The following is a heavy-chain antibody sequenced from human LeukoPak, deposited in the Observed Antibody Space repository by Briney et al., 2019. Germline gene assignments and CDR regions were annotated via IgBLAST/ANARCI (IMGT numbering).Heavy chain of an antibody. CDR3: ARGKYGDSY. J-gene: IGHJ4*02. V-gene: IGHV4-59*01. Sequence: SETLSLTCTVSGGSISSYYWSWIRQPPGKGLEWIGYIYYSGSTNYNPSLKSRVTISVDTSKNQFSLKLSSVTAADTAVYYCARGKYGDSYWGQGTLVTVSS. CDR2: IYYSGST. D-gene: IGHD5-24*01. CDR1: GGSISSYY.